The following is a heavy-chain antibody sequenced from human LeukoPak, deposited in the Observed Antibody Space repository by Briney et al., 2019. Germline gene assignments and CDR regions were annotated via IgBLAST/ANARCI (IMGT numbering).Heavy chain of an antibody. V-gene: IGHV3-48*02. D-gene: IGHD1-26*01. Sequence: GWSLSLWRAASGFSFRNDSINRVRPAQGKGLEWVSYISSSSSTIYYADSVKGRFTISRDNAKNSLYLQMNSLRDEDTAVYYCARAPRPQWERTPSKEYFQHWGQGTLVTVSS. CDR1: GFSFRNDS. CDR3: ARAPRPQWERTPSKEYFQH. J-gene: IGHJ1*01. CDR2: ISSSSSTI.